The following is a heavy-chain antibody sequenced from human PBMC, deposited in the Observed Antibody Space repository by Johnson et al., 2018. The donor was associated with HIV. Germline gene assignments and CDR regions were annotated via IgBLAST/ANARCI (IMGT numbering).Heavy chain of an antibody. CDR3: TTAAAAPYAFDI. CDR1: GFTFSSYW. Sequence: VQLVESGGGLVQPGGSLRLSCAASGFTFSSYWMSWVRQAPGKGLEWVGRIKSKTDGGTTDYAAPVKGRFTISRDDSKNTLYLQMNSLKTEDTAVYYCTTAAAAPYAFDIWGQGTMVTVSS. J-gene: IGHJ3*02. V-gene: IGHV3-15*01. D-gene: IGHD6-13*01. CDR2: IKSKTDGGTT.